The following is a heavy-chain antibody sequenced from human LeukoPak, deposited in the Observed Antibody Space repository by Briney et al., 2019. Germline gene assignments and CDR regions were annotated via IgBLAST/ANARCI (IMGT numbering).Heavy chain of an antibody. CDR1: GFSLRTSGMC. J-gene: IGHJ3*02. D-gene: IGHD3-22*01. Sequence: SGPTLLNPTPTLTLTCTFSGFSLRTSGMCVSWVRRPPGKALEWLSLIDWDDDKYYSTSLKTRLTISKDTSKNQVVLTMTNMDPVDTATYYCARAYYYDHAFDIWGQGTMVTVSS. CDR2: IDWDDDK. CDR3: ARAYYYDHAFDI. V-gene: IGHV2-70*20.